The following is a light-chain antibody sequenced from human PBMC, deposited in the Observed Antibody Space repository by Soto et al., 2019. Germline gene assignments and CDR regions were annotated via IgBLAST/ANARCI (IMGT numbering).Light chain of an antibody. Sequence: EIVLTQSPGTLSLSPGERATLSCRASQSVSSSYFAWYQQKPGQAPRLLIYGASSRATGIPDRFSGSGSGKDFTLAISRLEPEYFAVYDCQPDGSSLLFTFGPGTKVDIK. CDR2: GAS. V-gene: IGKV3-20*01. J-gene: IGKJ3*01. CDR3: QPDGSSLLFT. CDR1: QSVSSSY.